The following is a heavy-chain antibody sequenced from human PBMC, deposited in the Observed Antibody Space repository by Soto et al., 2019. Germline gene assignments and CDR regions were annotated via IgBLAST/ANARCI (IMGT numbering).Heavy chain of an antibody. CDR3: ARALMLTTKNILDL. CDR2: ISDSRSA. Sequence: QMQLQESGPGLVKPSQTLSLTCTVSGGSIGGGGFYWTWVRLRPGEGLEWIGNISDSRSAYSNPSLEDRISMSIATSKNLFSLSLISGTVADTALYYCARALMLTTKNILDLWGPATMVA. CDR1: GGSIGGGGFY. D-gene: IGHD1-1*01. J-gene: IGHJ3*01. V-gene: IGHV4-31*02.